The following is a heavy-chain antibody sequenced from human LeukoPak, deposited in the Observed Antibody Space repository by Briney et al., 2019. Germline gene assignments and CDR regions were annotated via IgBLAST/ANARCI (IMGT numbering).Heavy chain of an antibody. CDR3: ARVEPPPAYGMDV. CDR2: IIPILGIA. Sequence: SVKVSCKASGGTFSRYAISWVRQAPGQGLEWMGRIIPILGIANYAQKIQGRVTITADKSTSTAYMELSSLRSEDTAVYYCARVEPPPAYGMDVWGQGTTVTVSS. CDR1: GGTFSRYA. J-gene: IGHJ6*02. V-gene: IGHV1-69*04.